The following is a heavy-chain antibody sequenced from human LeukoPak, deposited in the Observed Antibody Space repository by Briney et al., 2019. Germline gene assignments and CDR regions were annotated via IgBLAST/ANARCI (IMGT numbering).Heavy chain of an antibody. CDR3: ARDPRSSDFWSGL. J-gene: IGHJ4*02. CDR1: GGSISSGDYY. Sequence: SETLSLTCTVSGGSISSGDYYWSWIRQPPGKGLEWIGYIYYSGSTYFNPSLKSRVTISVDTSKNQFSLKLSSVTAADTAVYYCARDPRSSDFWSGLWGQGTLVTVSS. CDR2: IYYSGST. D-gene: IGHD3-3*01. V-gene: IGHV4-30-4*08.